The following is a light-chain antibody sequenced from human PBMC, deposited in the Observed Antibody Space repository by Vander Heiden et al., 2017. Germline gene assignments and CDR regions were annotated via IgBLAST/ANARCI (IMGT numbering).Light chain of an antibody. J-gene: IGKJ2*01. V-gene: IGKV1-13*02. Sequence: AIQLTQSPSSLSTSVGARVTITCRASQGITSALAWYQQKPGKRPELLIYDATSLETGVPLRFSGSGSGTDFTLTISSLQPEDAATYFCQQFSIYPRTFGRGPSWRSN. CDR2: DAT. CDR1: QGITSA. CDR3: QQFSIYPRT.